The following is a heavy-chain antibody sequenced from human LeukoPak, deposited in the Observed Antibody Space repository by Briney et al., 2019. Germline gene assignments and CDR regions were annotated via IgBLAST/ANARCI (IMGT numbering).Heavy chain of an antibody. J-gene: IGHJ3*02. CDR2: IYYSGST. Sequence: PSETLSLTCTVSGGSISSSSYDWGRIRQPPGKGLEWIGSIYYSGSTYYNPSLKSRVTISVDTSKNQFSLKLSSVTAADTAVYYCASGYNWNDVGFHDAFDIWGQGTMVTVSS. D-gene: IGHD1-1*01. CDR1: GGSISSSSYD. CDR3: ASGYNWNDVGFHDAFDI. V-gene: IGHV4-39*01.